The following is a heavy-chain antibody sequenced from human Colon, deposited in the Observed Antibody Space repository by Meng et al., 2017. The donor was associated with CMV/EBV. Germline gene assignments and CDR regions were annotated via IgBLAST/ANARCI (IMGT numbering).Heavy chain of an antibody. CDR1: GFTFSSYA. CDR3: VRHLEAGRNGYSEPF. CDR2: IVGSGGTA. V-gene: IGHV3-23*01. Sequence: GGSLRLSCAASGFTFSSYAMTWVRQAPGKGLEWVSAIVGSGGTAYYADSVKGRFTISRDNAKNSLYLQMDSLRAEDTAVYYCVRHLEAGRNGYSEPFWGQGTLVTVSS. J-gene: IGHJ1*01. D-gene: IGHD5-18*01.